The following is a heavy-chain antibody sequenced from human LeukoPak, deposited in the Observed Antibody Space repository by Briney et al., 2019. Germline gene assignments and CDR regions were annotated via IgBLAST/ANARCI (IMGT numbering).Heavy chain of an antibody. J-gene: IGHJ3*02. V-gene: IGHV1-2*02. CDR2: INPNSGGT. CDR1: GYTFTGYY. Sequence: GASVKVSCKASGYTFTGYYMHWVRQAPGQGLEWMGWINPNSGGTNYAQKFQGRVTMTRDTSVSTAYMELSRLRSDDTAVYCCARRGSGYDFYAFDIWGQGTMVTVSS. D-gene: IGHD5-12*01. CDR3: ARRGSGYDFYAFDI.